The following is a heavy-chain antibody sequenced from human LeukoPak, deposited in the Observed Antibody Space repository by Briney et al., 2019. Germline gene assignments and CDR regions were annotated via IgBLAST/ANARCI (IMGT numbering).Heavy chain of an antibody. J-gene: IGHJ4*02. D-gene: IGHD5-12*01. CDR2: INGSGGTT. Sequence: GGSLRLSCVTSGFTFSNYAVSWVRQAPGKGLEWVSCINGSGGTTYYADSVKGRFTISRDNSKDPLYLQMNSLRAEDTAVYYCAKDPYRASSGLVDYWGEETRVSVS. V-gene: IGHV3-23*01. CDR1: GFTFSNYA. CDR3: AKDPYRASSGLVDY.